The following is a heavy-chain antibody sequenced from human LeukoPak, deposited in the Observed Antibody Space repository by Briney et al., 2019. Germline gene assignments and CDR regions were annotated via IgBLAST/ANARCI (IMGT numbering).Heavy chain of an antibody. CDR3: ARASFYGSGTYFQRVDY. D-gene: IGHD3-10*01. J-gene: IGHJ4*02. CDR2: IYHSGST. CDR1: GGSISSGGYY. V-gene: IGHV4-30-2*01. Sequence: PSQTLSLTCTVSGGSISSGGYYWSWIRQPPGKGLEWIGYIYHSGSTYYNPSPKSRVTISVDRSKNQFSLKLSSVTAADTAIYYCARASFYGSGTYFQRVDYWGQGILVSVSS.